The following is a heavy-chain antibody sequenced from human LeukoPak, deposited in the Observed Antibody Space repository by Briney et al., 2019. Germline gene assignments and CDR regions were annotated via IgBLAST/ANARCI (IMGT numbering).Heavy chain of an antibody. CDR2: IYTSGST. CDR3: ARHRYFDL. V-gene: IGHV4-61*02. Sequence: SETLSLTCTVSGGSIDRGGNYWSWIRQPAGKGLEWIGRIYTSGSTNYNPSLKSRVTMSVDTSKNQFSLKLSSVTAADTAVYYCARHRYFDLWGRGTLVTVSS. J-gene: IGHJ2*01. CDR1: GGSIDRGGNY.